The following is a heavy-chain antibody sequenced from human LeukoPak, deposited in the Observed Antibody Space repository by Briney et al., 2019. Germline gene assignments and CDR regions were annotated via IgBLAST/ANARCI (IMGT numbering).Heavy chain of an antibody. CDR2: ISGSGGST. CDR1: GFAFSSYA. D-gene: IGHD4-23*01. V-gene: IGHV3-23*01. Sequence: SGGSLRPSCAASGFAFSSYAMGWVRQAPGKGLEWVSAISGSGGSTYYADSVKGRFTISRDNSKNTLYLQMNSLRAEDTAVYYCAKDSFYGNSVYWGQGTLVTVSS. CDR3: AKDSFYGNSVY. J-gene: IGHJ4*02.